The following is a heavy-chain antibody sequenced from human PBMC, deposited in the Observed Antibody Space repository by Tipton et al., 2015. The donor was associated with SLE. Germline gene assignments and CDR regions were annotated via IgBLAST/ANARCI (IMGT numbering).Heavy chain of an antibody. Sequence: TLSLTCTVSGASISSSSYYWVWFRQPPGKGLEWTGSVYYSGSTSYNPSLKSRVTISIDTSKRQFSLQLSSVTAADTAVYYCVRDPSPDLEWLLGLGNYYYMDVWGRGTTVTVSS. J-gene: IGHJ6*03. V-gene: IGHV4-39*07. CDR3: VRDPSPDLEWLLGLGNYYYMDV. CDR2: VYYSGST. D-gene: IGHD3-3*01. CDR1: GASISSSSYY.